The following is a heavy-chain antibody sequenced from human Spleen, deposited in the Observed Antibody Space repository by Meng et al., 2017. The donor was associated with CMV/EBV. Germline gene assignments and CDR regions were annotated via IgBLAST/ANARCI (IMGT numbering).Heavy chain of an antibody. J-gene: IGHJ4*02. D-gene: IGHD3-3*01. Sequence: GESLKISCAASGFTFSSYAMSWVRQAPGKGLEWVSAISGSGGSTYYADSVKGRFTISRDNSKKTLYLQMNSLGAEDTAVYYCAKLGDAILSQRGYFDYWGQGTLVTVSS. CDR2: ISGSGGST. CDR1: GFTFSSYA. CDR3: AKLGDAILSQRGYFDY. V-gene: IGHV3-23*01.